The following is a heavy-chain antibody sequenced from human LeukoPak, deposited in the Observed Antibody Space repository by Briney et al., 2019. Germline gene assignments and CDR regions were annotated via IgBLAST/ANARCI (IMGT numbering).Heavy chain of an antibody. CDR1: GGSISSYY. J-gene: IGHJ4*02. CDR3: ASLDTAIGDFDY. Sequence: SETLSLTCTVSGGSISSYYWSWIRQPPGKGLKWIGYIYYSGSTNYNPPLKSRVTISVDTSKNQFSLKLSSVTAADTAVYYCASLDTAIGDFDYWGQGTLVTVSS. V-gene: IGHV4-59*08. CDR2: IYYSGST. D-gene: IGHD5-18*01.